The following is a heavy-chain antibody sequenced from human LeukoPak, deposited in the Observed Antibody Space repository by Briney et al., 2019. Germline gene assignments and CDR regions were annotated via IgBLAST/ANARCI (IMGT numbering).Heavy chain of an antibody. CDR3: ASSSSSWYNFDY. D-gene: IGHD6-13*01. J-gene: IGHJ4*02. Sequence: ASVKVSCKASGYTFTSYAMHWVRQAPGQRLEWMGWINAGNGNTKYSQEFQGRVTITRDTSASTAYMELSSLRSEDMAVYYCASSSSSWYNFDYWGQGTLVTVSS. CDR2: INAGNGNT. V-gene: IGHV1-3*03. CDR1: GYTFTSYA.